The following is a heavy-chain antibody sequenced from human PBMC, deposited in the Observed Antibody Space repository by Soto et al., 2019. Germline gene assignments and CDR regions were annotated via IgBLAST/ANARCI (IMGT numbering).Heavy chain of an antibody. V-gene: IGHV1-46*01. CDR3: ARGDNDH. J-gene: IGHJ4*02. CDR2: IHPDGGHT. CDR1: GYTFTNYY. Sequence: ASVKVSCKASGYTFTNYYVQWVRQAPGQGLEWMGVIHPDGGHTTYSQKFQERVTMTRDTFTSTIYMELSTLRSEDTAVYYCARGDNDHWGQGTLVTVSS.